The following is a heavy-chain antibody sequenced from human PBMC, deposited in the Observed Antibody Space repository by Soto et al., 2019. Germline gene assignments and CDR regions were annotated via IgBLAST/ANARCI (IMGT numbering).Heavy chain of an antibody. Sequence: QVQLVQSGAEVKKPGSSVKVSCKASGGTFSSYAISWVRQAPGQGLEWMGGIIPIFGTANYAQKFQGRVTITGDESKSTAYMELSSLRSEDTAVYYCAGYEYSGSYEPASPFDYWGQGTLVTVSS. D-gene: IGHD1-26*01. J-gene: IGHJ4*02. CDR1: GGTFSSYA. CDR2: IIPIFGTA. CDR3: AGYEYSGSYEPASPFDY. V-gene: IGHV1-69*01.